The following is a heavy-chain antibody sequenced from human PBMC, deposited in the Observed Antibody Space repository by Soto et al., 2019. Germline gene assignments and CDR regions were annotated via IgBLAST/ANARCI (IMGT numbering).Heavy chain of an antibody. V-gene: IGHV1-18*01. CDR1: GYTFATST. J-gene: IGHJ4*02. CDR2: IKVYSGNT. CDR3: AIADYGDDDY. D-gene: IGHD4-17*01. Sequence: GPEAKKPGASVKVSCKASGYTFATSTISWLRQAPGQGPEWTGWIKVYSGNTNYAQKLQGRFTMTTDTSTSTAYMELRSLTTDDTAIYYCAIADYGDDDYWGQGTLVTVSS.